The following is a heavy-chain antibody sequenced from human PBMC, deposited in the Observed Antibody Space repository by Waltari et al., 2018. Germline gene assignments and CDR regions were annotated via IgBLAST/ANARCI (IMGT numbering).Heavy chain of an antibody. CDR2: IHGSGRT. CDR1: GESVTNNYW. D-gene: IGHD2-15*01. V-gene: IGHV4-4*02. Sequence: QVKLQESGPGLVKPSGTLSLTCAVYGESVTNNYWWSWVRQAPGRGLEWIGQIHGSGRTNYNPSLESRVTVSLDTSNNHFSLRVTSATAADTAVYFCARDRGRGLYLESWGQGTLVTVSP. J-gene: IGHJ4*02. CDR3: ARDRGRGLYLES.